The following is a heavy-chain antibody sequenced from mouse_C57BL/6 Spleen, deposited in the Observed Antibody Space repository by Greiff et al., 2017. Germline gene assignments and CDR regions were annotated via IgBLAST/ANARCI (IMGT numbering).Heavy chain of an antibody. J-gene: IGHJ3*01. CDR2: INPSSGYT. CDR1: GYTFTSYW. Sequence: QVQLQQSGAELAKPGASVKLSCKASGYTFTSYWMHWVKQRPGQGLEWIGYINPSSGYTKYNQKFKDKATLTADKSSSTAYMQLSSLTYEDSAVYYCARYWDVYDGGFAYWGQGTLVTVSA. CDR3: ARYWDVYDGGFAY. D-gene: IGHD2-2*01. V-gene: IGHV1-7*01.